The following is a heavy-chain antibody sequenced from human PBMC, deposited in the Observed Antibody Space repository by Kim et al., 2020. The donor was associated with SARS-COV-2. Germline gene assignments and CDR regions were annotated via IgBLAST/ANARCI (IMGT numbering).Heavy chain of an antibody. CDR1: GFTFSSYA. V-gene: IGHV3-30-3*01. J-gene: IGHJ4*02. CDR2: ISYDGSNK. Sequence: GGSLRLSCAASGFTFSSYAIHWVRQAPGKGLEWVAVISYDGSNKYYADSVKGRFTISRDNSKNTLYLQMNSLRAEDTAVYYCAREEYYRGGFDYWGQGTLVTVSS. D-gene: IGHD3-10*01. CDR3: AREEYYRGGFDY.